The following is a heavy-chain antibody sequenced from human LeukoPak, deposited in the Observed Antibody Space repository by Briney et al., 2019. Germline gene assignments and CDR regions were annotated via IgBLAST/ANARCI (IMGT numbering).Heavy chain of an antibody. CDR3: TRDPPLITASGSRYFQH. D-gene: IGHD6-13*01. V-gene: IGHV3-7*01. J-gene: IGHJ1*01. CDR1: GFTFSSYW. Sequence: GGSLRLSCAASGFTFSSYWMSWVRQAPGKGLEWVANIKQDGSEKYYVDSVKGRFTISRDNAKNSLYLQMNSLRSEDTAVYYCTRDPPLITASGSRYFQHWGQGTLVTVSS. CDR2: IKQDGSEK.